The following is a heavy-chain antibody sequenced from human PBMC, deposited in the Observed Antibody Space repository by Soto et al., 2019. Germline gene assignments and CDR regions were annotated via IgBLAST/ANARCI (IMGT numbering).Heavy chain of an antibody. D-gene: IGHD6-19*01. J-gene: IGHJ4*02. CDR2: ISSGSSYI. CDR3: ARETVGTGWFDF. Sequence: LRLSCAASGFSFSDSYMSWIRQAPGKGLEWVSHISSGSSYIKYADSVEGRFTISRDNAKNSLYLQMNSLRAEDTAVYFCARETVGTGWFDFWGLGILVTVSS. V-gene: IGHV3-11*06. CDR1: GFSFSDSY.